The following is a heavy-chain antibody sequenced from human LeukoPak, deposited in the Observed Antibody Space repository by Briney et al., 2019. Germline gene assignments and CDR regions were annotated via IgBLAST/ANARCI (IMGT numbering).Heavy chain of an antibody. D-gene: IGHD6-19*01. CDR3: ARGGCGSGCTFSDY. J-gene: IGHJ4*02. CDR1: GFTFSSYD. V-gene: IGHV3-13*01. CDR2: IGTAGDT. Sequence: GGSLRLSCAASGFTFSSYDMHWVRQATGKGLEWVSAIGTAGDTYYPGSVKGRFTISRENAKNSLYLQMNSLRAGDTAVYYCARGGCGSGCTFSDYWGQGTLVTVSS.